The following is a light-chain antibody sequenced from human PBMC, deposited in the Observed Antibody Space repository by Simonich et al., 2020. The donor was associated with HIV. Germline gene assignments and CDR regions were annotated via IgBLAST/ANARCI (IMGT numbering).Light chain of an antibody. CDR2: GAS. CDR3: QQYNNWPPVLT. J-gene: IGKJ4*01. V-gene: IGKV3-15*01. CDR1: QSISSN. Sequence: EIVLTQSPATLSVSPGARATLSCRASQSISSNLFWYQQKSGQAPRLLNYGASTRATGIPARFSGSGSGTDFTLTISSLQSEDFAVYFCQQYNNWPPVLTFGGGTKVEIK.